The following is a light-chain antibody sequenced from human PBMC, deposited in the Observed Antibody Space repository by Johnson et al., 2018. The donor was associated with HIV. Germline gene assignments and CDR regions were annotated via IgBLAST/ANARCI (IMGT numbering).Light chain of an antibody. V-gene: IGLV1-51*01. CDR1: SSNIGNNY. Sequence: QSVLTQPPSVSAAPGQKVTISCSGSSSNIGNNYVSWYQQLPGTAPKLLIYDNNKRPSGIPDRFSGSKSGTSAILDITGLQTGDEADYYCGTWDNSLNVYVFGTGTKVTVL. J-gene: IGLJ1*01. CDR3: GTWDNSLNVYV. CDR2: DNN.